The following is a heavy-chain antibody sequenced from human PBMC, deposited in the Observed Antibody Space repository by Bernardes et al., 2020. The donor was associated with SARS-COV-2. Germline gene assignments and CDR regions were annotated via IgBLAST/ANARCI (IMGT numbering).Heavy chain of an antibody. D-gene: IGHD1-26*01. V-gene: IGHV4-39*01. CDR3: ARHPPREWAILGEFDY. Sequence: SETLSLTCTVFGGSLINTTYYWGWIRQPPGKGLEWIGSIYYGGSTFDNPSLKSRVTMSVDTSKTQFSLKLSSVTAADTAVYYCARHPPREWAILGEFDYWGQGTLVTVSS. CDR2: IYYGGST. J-gene: IGHJ4*02. CDR1: GGSLINTTYY.